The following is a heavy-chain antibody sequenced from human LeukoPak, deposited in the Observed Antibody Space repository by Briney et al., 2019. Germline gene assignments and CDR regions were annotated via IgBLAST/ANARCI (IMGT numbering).Heavy chain of an antibody. CDR3: AREGMAVAGIFYNRNYMDV. CDR2: IWYDGSNK. Sequence: GGSLRLSCAASGFTFSSYGMHWVRQAPGKGLEWVAVIWYDGSNKYYADSVKGRFTISRDNSKNTLYLQMNSLRAEDTAVYYCAREGMAVAGIFYNRNYMDVWGKGTTVTVSS. J-gene: IGHJ6*03. CDR1: GFTFSSYG. V-gene: IGHV3-33*01. D-gene: IGHD6-19*01.